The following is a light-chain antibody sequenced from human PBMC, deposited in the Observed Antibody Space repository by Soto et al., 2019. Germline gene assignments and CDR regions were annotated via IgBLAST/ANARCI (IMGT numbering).Light chain of an antibody. CDR1: NNDVGAYNY. CDR3: SSYTRSNTVV. Sequence: QSVLTQPASVSGSPGQSITISCTGTNNDVGAYNYVSWFQQHPGKAPKTMIYDVSNRPSGVSTRLAGSKSGNTASLTISGLQAEDEADYYCSSYTRSNTVVFGGGTKLTVL. V-gene: IGLV2-14*03. J-gene: IGLJ3*02. CDR2: DVS.